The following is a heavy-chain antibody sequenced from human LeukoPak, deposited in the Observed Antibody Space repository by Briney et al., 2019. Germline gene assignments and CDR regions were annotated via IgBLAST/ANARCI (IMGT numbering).Heavy chain of an antibody. Sequence: SETLSLTCTVSSGSISTSNYYWGWVRQPPGKALEWIGNIFYSGSTNYNPSLKSRVTISVDTSKNQFSLKLSSVTAADTAVYYCASLDYCSSTSCYRGEGAFDIWGQGTMVTVSS. D-gene: IGHD2-2*01. J-gene: IGHJ3*02. CDR1: SGSISTSNYY. V-gene: IGHV4-61*05. CDR3: ASLDYCSSTSCYRGEGAFDI. CDR2: IFYSGST.